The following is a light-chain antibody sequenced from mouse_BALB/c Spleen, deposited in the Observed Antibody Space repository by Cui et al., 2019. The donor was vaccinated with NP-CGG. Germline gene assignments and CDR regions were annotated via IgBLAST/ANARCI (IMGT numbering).Light chain of an antibody. J-gene: IGLJ1*01. Sequence: QAVVTQESALTTSPGETVTPTCRSSTGAVTTSNYANWVQEKPDHLFTGLIGGTNNRAPGVPARFSGSLIGDKAALTITGAQTEDEAIYFCALWYSNHWVFGGGTKLTVV. CDR1: TGAVTTSNY. CDR3: ALWYSNHWV. V-gene: IGLV1*01. CDR2: GTN.